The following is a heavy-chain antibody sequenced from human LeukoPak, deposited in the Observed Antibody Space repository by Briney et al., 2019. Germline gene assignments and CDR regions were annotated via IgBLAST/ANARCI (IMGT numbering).Heavy chain of an antibody. V-gene: IGHV4-59*06. Sequence: SETLSLTCTVSGGSISSYYWSWIRQPPGKGLEWIGYIYYSGSTYYNPSLKSRVTISVDTSKNQFSLKLSSVTAADTAVYYCAREGLGELSFFDYWGQGTLVTVSS. J-gene: IGHJ4*02. CDR1: GGSISSYY. D-gene: IGHD3-16*02. CDR2: IYYSGST. CDR3: AREGLGELSFFDY.